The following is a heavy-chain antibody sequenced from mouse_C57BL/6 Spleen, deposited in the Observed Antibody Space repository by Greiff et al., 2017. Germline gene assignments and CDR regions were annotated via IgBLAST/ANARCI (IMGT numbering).Heavy chain of an antibody. V-gene: IGHV1-53*01. D-gene: IGHD1-1*01. CDR1: GYTFTSYW. CDR3: ARHYGPWYFDV. CDR2: INPSNGGT. Sequence: QVQLQQPGTELVKPGASVKLSCKASGYTFTSYWMHWVKQRPGQGLEWIGNINPSNGGTNYKEKFKSKATLTVDKSSSTAYMQLSSLPSEDSAVYECARHYGPWYFDVWGTGTTVTVSS. J-gene: IGHJ1*03.